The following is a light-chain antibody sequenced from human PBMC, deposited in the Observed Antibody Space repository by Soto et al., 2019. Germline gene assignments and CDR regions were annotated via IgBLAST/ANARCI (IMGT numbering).Light chain of an antibody. J-gene: IGKJ1*01. Sequence: DIQMTQSPSTLSASVGDRVTITCRASQRISTWLAWYQQKPGKAPKLLIYKASTLESGVPSRFSGSGSGTEITLTISRLQPDDFATYYCQQYNSYSSFGQGTKVEIK. CDR1: QRISTW. CDR2: KAS. CDR3: QQYNSYSS. V-gene: IGKV1-5*03.